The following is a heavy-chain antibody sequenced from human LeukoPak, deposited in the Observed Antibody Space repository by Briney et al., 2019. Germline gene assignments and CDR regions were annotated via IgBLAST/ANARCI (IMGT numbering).Heavy chain of an antibody. Sequence: GGSLRLSCAASGFTFSTNYMSWVRQAPGKGLEWVSVIYSGGSPYYADSVKGRFTISRDNSKNTPYLQMNSLRAEDAAVYYCARDLNYYDSSGYGHWGQGTLVTVSS. D-gene: IGHD3-22*01. J-gene: IGHJ4*02. CDR1: GFTFSTNY. CDR2: IYSGGSP. CDR3: ARDLNYYDSSGYGH. V-gene: IGHV3-53*01.